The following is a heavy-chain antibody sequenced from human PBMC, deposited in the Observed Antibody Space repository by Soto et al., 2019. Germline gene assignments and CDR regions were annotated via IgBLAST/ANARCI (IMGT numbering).Heavy chain of an antibody. D-gene: IGHD2-15*01. Sequence: QVQLQESGPGLVKPSQTLSLTCTVSGGSVRSGDYYWTWVRQPPGKGLEWIGYIYYSESAYYNPSLKSRVSMSVDTSKNQFSVKLSSVTAADTAVYYCARTSIGEAATRGIDYWGQGTLVTVSS. CDR1: GGSVRSGDYY. CDR3: ARTSIGEAATRGIDY. J-gene: IGHJ4*02. CDR2: IYYSESA. V-gene: IGHV4-30-4*01.